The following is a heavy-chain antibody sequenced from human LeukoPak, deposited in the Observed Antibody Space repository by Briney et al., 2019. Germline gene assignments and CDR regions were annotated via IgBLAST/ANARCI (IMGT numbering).Heavy chain of an antibody. CDR3: ATYRQVLLPFES. V-gene: IGHV3-23*01. CDR1: GFTFGDYA. D-gene: IGHD2-8*02. CDR2: IFPSGGEI. Sequence: GGSLRLSRTASGFTFGDYAMSWFRQAPGKGLEWVSSIFPSGGEIHYADSVRGRFTISRDNSKSTLSLQMNSLRAEDTAIYYCATYRQVLLPFESWGQGTLVTVSS. J-gene: IGHJ4*02.